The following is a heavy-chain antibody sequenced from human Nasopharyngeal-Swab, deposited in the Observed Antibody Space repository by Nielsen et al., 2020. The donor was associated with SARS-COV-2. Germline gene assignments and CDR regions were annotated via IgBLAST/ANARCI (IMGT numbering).Heavy chain of an antibody. Sequence: ASVKVSCKASGYTFTGYYMHWVRQAPGQGLEWMGWINPNSGGTNYAQKFQGWVTMTRDTSICTAYMELSRLRSDDTAVYYCARERRIVATILSDYYYGMDVWGQGTTVTVSS. CDR1: GYTFTGYY. D-gene: IGHD5-12*01. V-gene: IGHV1-2*04. CDR2: INPNSGGT. J-gene: IGHJ6*02. CDR3: ARERRIVATILSDYYYGMDV.